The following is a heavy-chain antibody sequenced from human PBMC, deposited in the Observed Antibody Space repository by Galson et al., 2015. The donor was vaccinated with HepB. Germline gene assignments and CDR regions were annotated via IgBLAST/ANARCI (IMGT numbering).Heavy chain of an antibody. J-gene: IGHJ4*02. CDR3: VRGGSNFDV. CDR1: GSTFTDHA. CDR2: FNPTPRST. Sequence: SVKVSCKASGSTFTDHAINWVRQAPGPGLLWMGWFNPTPRSTRFAQDFTGRFVFSLDTSVSTAYLQISGLKADDTALYYCVRGGSNFDVWGQGTLVTVSS. V-gene: IGHV7-4-1*02. D-gene: IGHD3-10*01.